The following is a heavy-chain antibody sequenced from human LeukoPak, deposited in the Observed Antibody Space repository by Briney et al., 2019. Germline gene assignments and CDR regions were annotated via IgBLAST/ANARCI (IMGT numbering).Heavy chain of an antibody. CDR2: ISYDGSNK. Sequence: GGSLRLSCTVSGFTFSSYWMTWVRQAPGKGLEWVAVISYDGSNKYYADSVKGRFTISRDNSKNTLYLQMNSLRAEDTAVYYCAREADEVQPSGFNWFDPWGQGTLVTVSS. CDR1: GFTFSSYW. J-gene: IGHJ5*02. CDR3: AREADEVQPSGFNWFDP. D-gene: IGHD4/OR15-4a*01. V-gene: IGHV3-30*03.